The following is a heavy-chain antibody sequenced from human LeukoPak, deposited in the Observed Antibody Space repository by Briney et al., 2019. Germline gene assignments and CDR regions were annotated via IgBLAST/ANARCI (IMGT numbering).Heavy chain of an antibody. V-gene: IGHV1-2*02. CDR2: INPNSGGT. CDR1: GYTFTGYY. J-gene: IGHJ6*02. CDR3: ARESDYAGDTAMVTSYGMDV. Sequence: ASVKVPCKASGYTFTGYYMHWVRQAPGQGLEWMGWINPNSGGTNYAQKFQGRVTMTRDTSISTAYMELSRLRSDDTAVYYCARESDYAGDTAMVTSYGMDVWGQGTTVTVSS. D-gene: IGHD5-18*01.